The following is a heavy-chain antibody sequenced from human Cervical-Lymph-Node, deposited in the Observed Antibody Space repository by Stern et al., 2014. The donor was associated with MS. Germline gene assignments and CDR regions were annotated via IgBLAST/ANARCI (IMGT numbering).Heavy chain of an antibody. Sequence: EVQLVESGGHLVQPGGSLRLSCAASGFTLSSSNMTWVRQAPGKGLAWIAFISGFSRTIYYADSVRGRFTISRDNANNSLYLQMNSLRVEDTAVYYCARGITIFGEGKWGQGTLVTVSS. D-gene: IGHD3-3*01. V-gene: IGHV3-48*01. CDR3: ARGITIFGEGK. CDR1: GFTLSSSN. J-gene: IGHJ4*02. CDR2: ISGFSRTI.